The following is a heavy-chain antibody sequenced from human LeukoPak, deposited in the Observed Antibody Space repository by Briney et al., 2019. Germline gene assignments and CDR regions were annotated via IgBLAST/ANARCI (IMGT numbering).Heavy chain of an antibody. D-gene: IGHD1-26*01. Sequence: GRSLRLSCAASGFTFSSYAMHWVRQAPGKGPEWVAVISYDGSNKSYADSVKGRFTISRDNSKNTLYLQMNSLRAEDTAVYYCASSEWELTSLDYWGQGTLVTVSS. CDR1: GFTFSSYA. CDR3: ASSEWELTSLDY. J-gene: IGHJ4*02. V-gene: IGHV3-30-3*01. CDR2: ISYDGSNK.